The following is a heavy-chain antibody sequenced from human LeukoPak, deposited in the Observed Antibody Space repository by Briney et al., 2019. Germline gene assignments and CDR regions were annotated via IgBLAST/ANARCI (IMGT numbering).Heavy chain of an antibody. V-gene: IGHV1-3*03. CDR3: ARGEQYSSSWYRWNYYMDV. CDR1: GGTFSSYA. J-gene: IGHJ6*03. CDR2: INAGNGNT. D-gene: IGHD6-13*01. Sequence: ASVKVSCKASGGTFSSYAISWVRQAPGQGLEWMGWINAGNGNTKYSQEFQGRVTITRDTSASTAYMELSSLRSEDMAVYYCARGEQYSSSWYRWNYYMDVWGKGTTVTVSS.